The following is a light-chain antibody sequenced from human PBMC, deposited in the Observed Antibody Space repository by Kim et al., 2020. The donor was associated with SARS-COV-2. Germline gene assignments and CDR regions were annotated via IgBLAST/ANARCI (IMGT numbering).Light chain of an antibody. Sequence: GQSVTISCTGTSSDVGAYNDVSWYQQYPGKAPKLMIYEATYRPSGVPDRFSGSKSGNTAFLTVSGLQTEDEADYYCSSYAGRNTLLFGGGTQLTVL. CDR2: EAT. CDR3: SSYAGRNTLL. J-gene: IGLJ3*02. CDR1: SSDVGAYND. V-gene: IGLV2-8*01.